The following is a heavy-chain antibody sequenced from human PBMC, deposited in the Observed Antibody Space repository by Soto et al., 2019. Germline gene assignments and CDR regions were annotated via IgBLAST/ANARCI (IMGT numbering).Heavy chain of an antibody. J-gene: IGHJ4*02. Sequence: ASVKVSCKASGYTFTGYYMHWVRQAPGQGLEWMGWINPNSGGTNYAQKFQGRVTMTRDTSISTAYMELSRLRSDDTAVYYCATDKYDSSGCYYWGQGTLVTVSS. D-gene: IGHD3-22*01. V-gene: IGHV1-2*02. CDR1: GYTFTGYY. CDR3: ATDKYDSSGCYY. CDR2: INPNSGGT.